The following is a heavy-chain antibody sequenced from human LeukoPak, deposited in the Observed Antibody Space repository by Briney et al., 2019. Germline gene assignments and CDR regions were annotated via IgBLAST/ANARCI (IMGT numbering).Heavy chain of an antibody. J-gene: IGHJ5*02. V-gene: IGHV5-51*01. CDR2: IYPGDSDT. CDR3: ARTYYDILTGYYSSRWFDP. CDR1: GYSFTNYW. Sequence: GESLKISCKGSGYSFTNYWIGWVRQMPGKGLEWMGIIYPGDSDTRYSPSFQGQVTISADKSISTAYLQWSSLKASDTAMYYCARTYYDILTGYYSSRWFDPWGQGTLVTVSS. D-gene: IGHD3-9*01.